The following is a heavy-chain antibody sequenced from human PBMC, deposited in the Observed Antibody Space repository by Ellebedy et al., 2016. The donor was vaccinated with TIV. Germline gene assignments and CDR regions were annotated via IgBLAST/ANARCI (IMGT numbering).Heavy chain of an antibody. CDR3: ARDLSNYDYYGMDV. J-gene: IGHJ6*02. D-gene: IGHD2-2*01. Sequence: SVKVSCXASGGTFSSYAISWVRQAPGQGLEWMGGIIPIFGTANYAQKFQGRVTITADKSTSTAYMELSSLRSEDTAVYYCARDLSNYDYYGMDVWGQGTTVTVSS. CDR1: GGTFSSYA. V-gene: IGHV1-69*06. CDR2: IIPIFGTA.